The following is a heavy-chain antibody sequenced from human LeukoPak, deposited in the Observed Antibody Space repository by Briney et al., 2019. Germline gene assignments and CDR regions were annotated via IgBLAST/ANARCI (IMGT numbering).Heavy chain of an antibody. CDR3: ATLALGSGWPDY. V-gene: IGHV3-7*01. CDR2: IELDGSEK. J-gene: IGHJ4*02. D-gene: IGHD6-19*01. CDR1: GFTFSTYW. Sequence: GGSLRLSCAASGFTFSTYWMSWVRQAPGKGLEWVANIELDGSEKYYVDSVKGRFTISRGNAKNSLYLQMNSLRAEDTAVYYCATLALGSGWPDYWGQGTLVPVSS.